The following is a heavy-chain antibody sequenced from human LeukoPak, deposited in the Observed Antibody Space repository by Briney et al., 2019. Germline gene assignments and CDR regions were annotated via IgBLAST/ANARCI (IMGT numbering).Heavy chain of an antibody. Sequence: GGSLRLSCAASGFTFSDYYMSWIRQAPGKGLEWVSYISSSGSTIYYADSVKGRFTISRDNAKNSLYLQMNSLRAEDTAVYYCARRRAVVVVAAPSGTHKFDPWGQGTLVTVSS. V-gene: IGHV3-11*01. J-gene: IGHJ5*02. D-gene: IGHD2-15*01. CDR3: ARRRAVVVVAAPSGTHKFDP. CDR2: ISSSGSTI. CDR1: GFTFSDYY.